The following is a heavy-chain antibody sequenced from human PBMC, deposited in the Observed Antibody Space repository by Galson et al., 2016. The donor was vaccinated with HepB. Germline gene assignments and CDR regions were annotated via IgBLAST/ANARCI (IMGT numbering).Heavy chain of an antibody. Sequence: SVKVSCKASGYTFNSFGISWVRQAPGQGLEWMGWISANNGNTNIAQPLRGRVTLTTDTSTSTGYMELRSLRSDDTAVYYCAGDRPIAAAGIWEYWGQGTLLTVSS. J-gene: IGHJ4*02. CDR3: AGDRPIAAAGIWEY. D-gene: IGHD6-13*01. CDR1: GYTFNSFG. V-gene: IGHV1-18*01. CDR2: ISANNGNT.